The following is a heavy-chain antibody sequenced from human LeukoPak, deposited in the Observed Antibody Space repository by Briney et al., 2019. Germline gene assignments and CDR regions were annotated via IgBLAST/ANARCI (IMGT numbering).Heavy chain of an antibody. CDR3: ARYYGSGSYYPRSDAFDI. J-gene: IGHJ3*02. CDR1: GGSISSSNW. D-gene: IGHD3-10*01. CDR2: IYHSGST. V-gene: IGHV4-4*02. Sequence: SETLSLTCAVSGGSISSSNWWSWVRQPPGKGLEWIGEIYHSGSTNYNPSLKSRVTILVDKSKNQFSLKLSSVTAADTAVYYCARYYGSGSYYPRSDAFDIWGQGTMVTVSS.